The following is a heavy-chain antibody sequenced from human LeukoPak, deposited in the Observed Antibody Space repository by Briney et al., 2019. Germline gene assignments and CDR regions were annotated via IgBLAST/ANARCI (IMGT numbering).Heavy chain of an antibody. Sequence: PSETLSLTCAVYGGSFSGYYWSWIRQPPGKGLEWIGEINHSGSTNYNPSLKSRVTISVDTSKNQFSLKLSSVTAADTAVYYCARGGSISGAPERGFDPWGQGTLVTVSS. J-gene: IGHJ5*02. D-gene: IGHD3-3*01. CDR3: ARGGSISGAPERGFDP. CDR1: GGSFSGYY. CDR2: INHSGST. V-gene: IGHV4-34*01.